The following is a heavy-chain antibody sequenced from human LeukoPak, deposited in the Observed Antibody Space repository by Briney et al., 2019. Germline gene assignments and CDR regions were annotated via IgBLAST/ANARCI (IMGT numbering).Heavy chain of an antibody. CDR2: MNPNSGGT. D-gene: IGHD3-3*01. V-gene: IGHV1-2*02. Sequence: ASVKVSCKASGYTFTGYYMHWVRQAPGQGLEWMGWMNPNSGGTNYAQKFQGRVTMTRDTSISTAYMELSRLRSDDTAVYYCAREDYYDFWSGYYTYSYFDYWGQGTLVTVSP. CDR1: GYTFTGYY. CDR3: AREDYYDFWSGYYTYSYFDY. J-gene: IGHJ4*02.